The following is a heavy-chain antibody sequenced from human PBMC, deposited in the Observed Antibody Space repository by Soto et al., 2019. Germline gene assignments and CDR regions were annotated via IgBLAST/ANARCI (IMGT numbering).Heavy chain of an antibody. CDR1: GGSIRSSSFH. V-gene: IGHV4-39*07. CDR3: AREPAGVCSGGSCYGWFDP. CDR2: IYYSGST. D-gene: IGHD2-15*01. J-gene: IGHJ5*02. Sequence: PSETLSLTCTVSGGSIRSSSFHWGWIRQPPGKGLEWIGSIYYSGSTYYSPSLKSRVTISVDTSKNQFSLKLSSVTAADTAVYYCAREPAGVCSGGSCYGWFDPWGQGTLVTVSS.